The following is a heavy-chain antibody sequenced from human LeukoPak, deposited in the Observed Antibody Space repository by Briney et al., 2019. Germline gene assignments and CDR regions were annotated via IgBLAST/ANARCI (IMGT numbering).Heavy chain of an antibody. CDR3: ARGGRDFWSGYYGLYYFDY. D-gene: IGHD3-3*01. V-gene: IGHV3-13*01. CDR1: GFTFSSYD. CDR2: ISTAGDT. Sequence: GGSLRLSCAASGFTFSSYDMHWVRQAPGKGLEWVSAISTAGDTYYPGSVTGRFTISRENAKNSLYLQMNSLRAGDTAVYYCARGGRDFWSGYYGLYYFDYWGQGTLVTVSS. J-gene: IGHJ4*02.